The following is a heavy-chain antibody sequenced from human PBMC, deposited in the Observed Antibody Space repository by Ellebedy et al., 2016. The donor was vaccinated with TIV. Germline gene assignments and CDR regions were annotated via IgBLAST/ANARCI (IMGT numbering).Heavy chain of an antibody. CDR1: GFTFSSYS. CDR2: ISSGSSYI. D-gene: IGHD4-17*01. V-gene: IGHV3-21*01. CDR3: AREGDEGYGDYYMDV. J-gene: IGHJ6*03. Sequence: GESLKISXAASGFTFSSYSMNWVRQAPGKGLEWVSSISSGSSYIYYADSVKGRFTISRDNAKNSLYLQMDSLRAEDTAVYYCAREGDEGYGDYYMDVWGKGTTVTVSS.